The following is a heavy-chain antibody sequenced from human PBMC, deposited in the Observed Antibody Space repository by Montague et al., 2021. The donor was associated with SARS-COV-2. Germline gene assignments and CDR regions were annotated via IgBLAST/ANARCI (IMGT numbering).Heavy chain of an antibody. J-gene: IGHJ5*02. CDR2: ST. Sequence: STNYNRSLRSRVTISVDTSKNQFSLKLSSVTAADTAVSYCARLPDTSGRAWSDPWGQGTLVTVSS. V-gene: IGHV4-59*12. CDR3: ARLPDTSGRAWSDP. D-gene: IGHD3-22*01.